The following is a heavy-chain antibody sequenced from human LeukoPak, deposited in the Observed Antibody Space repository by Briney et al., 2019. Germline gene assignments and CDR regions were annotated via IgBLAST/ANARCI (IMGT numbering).Heavy chain of an antibody. CDR3: AKGTYYYDSSGLFDY. V-gene: IGHV3-9*01. CDR1: GFTFDDYA. D-gene: IGHD3-22*01. Sequence: GGSLRLSCAASGFTFDDYAMHWVRQAPGKGLEWVSGISWNSGSIGYADSVKGRLTISRDNAKSSLYLQMNSLRAEDTALYYCAKGTYYYDSSGLFDYWGQGTLVTVSS. J-gene: IGHJ4*02. CDR2: ISWNSGSI.